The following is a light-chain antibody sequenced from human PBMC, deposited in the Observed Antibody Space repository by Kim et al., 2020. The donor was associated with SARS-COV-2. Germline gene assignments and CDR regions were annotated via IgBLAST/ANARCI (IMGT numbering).Light chain of an antibody. J-gene: IGKJ2*01. V-gene: IGKV3-11*01. CDR1: QNIYNQ. CDR2: DAS. CDR3: QQRSSWPPFT. Sequence: EIVLTQSPATLSLSPGDRATLSCRASQNIYNQLAWYQHKPGQAPRLLISDASNRATGVTARFSGSGSGTDFTLTISTLEPEDFAVYFRQQRSSWPPFTFGQGTKLEI.